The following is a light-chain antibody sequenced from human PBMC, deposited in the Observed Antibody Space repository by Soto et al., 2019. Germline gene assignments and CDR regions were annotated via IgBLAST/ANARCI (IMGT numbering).Light chain of an antibody. CDR1: QSVSNSS. J-gene: IGKJ1*01. CDR3: QQYATSPWT. Sequence: EFVLTQSARTLSLSTGERATLSCGASQSVSNSSAWYQLKPGQAPRILIFDASIRATGIPDRFSGRGSGTDFNLTISRLETEDFAVYCCQQYATSPWTFGQGTKVDIK. CDR2: DAS. V-gene: IGKV3-20*01.